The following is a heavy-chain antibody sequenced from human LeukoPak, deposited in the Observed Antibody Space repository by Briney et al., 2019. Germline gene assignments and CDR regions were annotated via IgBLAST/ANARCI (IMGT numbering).Heavy chain of an antibody. V-gene: IGHV3-30*03. D-gene: IGHD6-19*01. J-gene: IGHJ6*02. Sequence: PGGSLRLSCAASGFTFSSYGMHWVRQAPGKGLEWVAVISYDGSNKYYADSVKGRFTISRDNSKNTLYLQMNSLRAEDTAVYYCARDTSGWSSMDVWGQGTTVTVSS. CDR2: ISYDGSNK. CDR3: ARDTSGWSSMDV. CDR1: GFTFSSYG.